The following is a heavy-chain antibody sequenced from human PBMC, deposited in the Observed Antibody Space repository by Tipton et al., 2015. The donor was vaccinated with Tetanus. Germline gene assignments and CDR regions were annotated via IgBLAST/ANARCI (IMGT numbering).Heavy chain of an antibody. Sequence: LRLSCTVSGGSVSGGDYHWSWIRQPPGKGLEWIGYSHYSGSTSSNPSLKSRVTISLDTSKNQFSLKLTSVTAADTAVYYCARVWGRGQLVTKPNWYFDLWGRGTLVTVPS. CDR2: SHYSGST. J-gene: IGHJ2*01. CDR3: ARVWGRGQLVTKPNWYFDL. V-gene: IGHV4-61*08. CDR1: GGSVSGGDYH. D-gene: IGHD6-6*01.